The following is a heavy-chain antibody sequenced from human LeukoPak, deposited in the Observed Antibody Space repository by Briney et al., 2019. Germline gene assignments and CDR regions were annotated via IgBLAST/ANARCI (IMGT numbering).Heavy chain of an antibody. CDR1: GGSISSGGYY. V-gene: IGHV4-61*08. D-gene: IGHD3-22*01. CDR2: IYYSGST. J-gene: IGHJ6*02. CDR3: ARSHYYDSSGYYVYYYYGMDV. Sequence: SETLSLTCTVSGGSISSGGYYWSWIRQPPGKGLEWIGYIYYSGSTNYNPSLKSRVTISVDTSKNQFSLKLSSVTAADTAVYYCARSHYYDSSGYYVYYYYGMDVWGQGTTVTVSS.